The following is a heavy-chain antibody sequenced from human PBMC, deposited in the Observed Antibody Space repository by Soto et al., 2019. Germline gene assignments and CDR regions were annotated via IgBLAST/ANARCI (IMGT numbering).Heavy chain of an antibody. J-gene: IGHJ4*02. V-gene: IGHV1-18*01. CDR1: GYTFTSYG. CDR3: ARDGVSYCGGDCYPAQDY. D-gene: IGHD2-21*02. Sequence: SCKASGYTFTSYGISWVRQAPGQGLEWMAWISAYNGNTNYAQKLQGRVTMTTDTSTSTAYMELRSLRSDDTAVYYCARDGVSYCGGDCYPAQDYWGQGTLVTVSS. CDR2: ISAYNGNT.